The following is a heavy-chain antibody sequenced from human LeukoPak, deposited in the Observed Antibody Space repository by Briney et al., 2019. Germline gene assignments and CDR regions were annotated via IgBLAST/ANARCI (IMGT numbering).Heavy chain of an antibody. D-gene: IGHD5-24*01. CDR1: GFTFDDYA. V-gene: IGHV3-53*01. CDR2: IYSGGST. Sequence: GGSLRLSCAASGFTFDDYAMHWVRQAPGKGLEWVSVIYSGGSTYYADSVKGRFTISRDNSKNTLYLQMNSLRAEDTAVYYCARAKMSDAFDIWGQGTMVTVSS. J-gene: IGHJ3*02. CDR3: ARAKMSDAFDI.